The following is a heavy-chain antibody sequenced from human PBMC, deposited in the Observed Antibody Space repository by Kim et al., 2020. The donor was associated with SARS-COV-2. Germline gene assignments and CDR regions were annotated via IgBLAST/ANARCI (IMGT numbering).Heavy chain of an antibody. CDR1: GFSFSHYG. V-gene: IGHV3-33*05. CDR3: ARDDDTSGHFSFFQH. CDR2: TSSDQSRT. D-gene: IGHD3-22*01. J-gene: IGHJ1*01. Sequence: GGSLRLSCAASGFSFSHYGMHWVRQAPGKGLEWVAGTSSDQSRTVYGDSVKSRFTIARDNSMNMLYLQLDNLRGEDMATYYCARDDDTSGHFSFFQHWGQGTLVTDPS.